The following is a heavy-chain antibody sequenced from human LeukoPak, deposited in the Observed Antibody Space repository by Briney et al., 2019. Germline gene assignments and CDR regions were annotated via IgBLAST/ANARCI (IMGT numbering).Heavy chain of an antibody. D-gene: IGHD5-12*01. Sequence: GASVKVSCKASGYTFTGYYMHWVRQAPGRGLEWMGWINPNSGGTNYAQKFQGRVTMTRDTSISTAYMELSRLRSDDTAVYYCARAMKWLRSSPNDYWGQGTLVTVSS. CDR2: INPNSGGT. J-gene: IGHJ4*02. CDR1: GYTFTGYY. V-gene: IGHV1-2*02. CDR3: ARAMKWLRSSPNDY.